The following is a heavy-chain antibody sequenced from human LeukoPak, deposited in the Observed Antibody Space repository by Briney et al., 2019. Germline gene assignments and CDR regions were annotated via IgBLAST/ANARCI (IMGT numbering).Heavy chain of an antibody. V-gene: IGHV3-23*01. CDR1: GFAFSTYA. J-gene: IGHJ4*02. CDR2: STGSSSST. Sequence: GGSLRLSCAASGFAFSTYAMSWGRQAPGKGLGRVAASTGSSSSTYYTASVKGRFTISSDNPQNTLYLQMNSLRAEDTAVYYCAKTGASYTYYFDYWGQGTLVTVSS. D-gene: IGHD1-26*01. CDR3: AKTGASYTYYFDY.